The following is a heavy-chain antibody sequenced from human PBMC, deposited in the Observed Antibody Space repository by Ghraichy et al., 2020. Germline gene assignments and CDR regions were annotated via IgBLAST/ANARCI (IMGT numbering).Heavy chain of an antibody. CDR1: GFTFSSYA. J-gene: IGHJ3*02. Sequence: GGSLRLSCAASGFTFSSYAMSWVRQAPGKGLEWVSAISGSGGSTYYADSVKGRFTISRDNSKNTLYLQMNSLRAEDTAVYYCAKVTKAGWFGEPPLGDAFDIWGQGTMVTVSS. D-gene: IGHD3-10*01. CDR3: AKVTKAGWFGEPPLGDAFDI. V-gene: IGHV3-23*01. CDR2: ISGSGGST.